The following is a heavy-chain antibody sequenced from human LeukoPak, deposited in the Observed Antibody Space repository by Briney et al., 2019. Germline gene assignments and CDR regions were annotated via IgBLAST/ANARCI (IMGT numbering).Heavy chain of an antibody. CDR1: GFTFSSYG. CDR2: INPSGGST. CDR3: ASPGYSSSWYLVY. D-gene: IGHD6-13*01. J-gene: IGHJ4*02. Sequence: GGSLRLSCAASGFTFSSYGMHWVRQAPGQGLEWMGIINPSGGSTSYAQKFQGRVTMTRDTSTSTVYMELSSLRSEDTAVYYCASPGYSSSWYLVYWGQGTLVTVSS. V-gene: IGHV1-46*01.